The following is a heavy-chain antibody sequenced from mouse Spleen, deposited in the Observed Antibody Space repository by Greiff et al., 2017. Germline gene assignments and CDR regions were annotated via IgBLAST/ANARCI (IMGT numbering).Heavy chain of an antibody. CDR3: ASFDWDYFDY. CDR1: GYSITSGYY. Sequence: EVHLVESGPGLVKPSQSLSLTCSVTGYSITSGYYWNWIRQFPGNKLEWMGYISYDGSNKYNPSLKNRISITRETSKNQFFLKLNSVTTEDTATYYCASFDWDYFDYWGQGTTLTVSS. V-gene: IGHV3-6*01. D-gene: IGHD4-1*01. CDR2: ISYDGSN. J-gene: IGHJ2*01.